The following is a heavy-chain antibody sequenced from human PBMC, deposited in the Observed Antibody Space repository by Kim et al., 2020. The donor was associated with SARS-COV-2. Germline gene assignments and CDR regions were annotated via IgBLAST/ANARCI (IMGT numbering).Heavy chain of an antibody. J-gene: IGHJ4*02. CDR1: GYIFTHYY. V-gene: IGHV1-46*01. CDR3: GRSLGYCKEGSCHS. CDR2: INPSGGST. Sequence: ASVKVSCKASGYIFTHYYIHWVRQAPGQGLEWMGMINPSGGSTTYAQKFQGRVTMTSYTSTSTVYVEVSSLRSEDTALYYCGRSLGYCKEGSCHSWGQGTLVTVSS. D-gene: IGHD2-15*01.